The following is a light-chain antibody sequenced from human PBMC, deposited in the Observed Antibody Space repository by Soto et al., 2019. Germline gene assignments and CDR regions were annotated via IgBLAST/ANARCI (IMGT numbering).Light chain of an antibody. J-gene: IGKJ1*01. V-gene: IGKV1-39*01. CDR2: AAS. Sequence: DIQMTQSPSSLSASVGDRVTITCRASQRISSYLNWYQQKPGKAPKLLIYAASSLQSGVPSRFSGSGSGTDFTLTISSLQPEDFATYSCQQSYSTPKTYGQGTKVEIK. CDR1: QRISSY. CDR3: QQSYSTPKT.